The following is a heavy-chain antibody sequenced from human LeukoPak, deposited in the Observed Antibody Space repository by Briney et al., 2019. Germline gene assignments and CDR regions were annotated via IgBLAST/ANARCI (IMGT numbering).Heavy chain of an antibody. V-gene: IGHV3-30-3*01. D-gene: IGHD3-22*01. J-gene: IGHJ6*02. CDR3: ARGAQVDYDSSGYHHYYYYGMDV. Sequence: GGSLRLSCAASGFTFSSYAMHWVRQAPGKGLEWVAVISYDGSNKYYADSVKGRFTISRDNSKNTLYLQMNSLRAEDTAVYYCARGAQVDYDSSGYHHYYYYGMDVWGQGTTVTVSS. CDR1: GFTFSSYA. CDR2: ISYDGSNK.